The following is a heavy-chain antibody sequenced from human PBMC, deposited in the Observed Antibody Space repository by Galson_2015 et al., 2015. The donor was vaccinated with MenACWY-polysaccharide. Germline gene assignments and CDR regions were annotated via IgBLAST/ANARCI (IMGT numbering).Heavy chain of an antibody. V-gene: IGHV3-74*01. Sequence: SLRLSCAASGFTFSSYWMHWVRQAPGKGLVWVSHISTDGSGTSYADSVKGRFTISRDNAKNTLYLQMNSLRAEDTAVYYCATYGSGINWGQGTLVTVSS. CDR1: GFTFSSYW. D-gene: IGHD3-10*01. J-gene: IGHJ4*02. CDR2: ISTDGSGT. CDR3: ATYGSGIN.